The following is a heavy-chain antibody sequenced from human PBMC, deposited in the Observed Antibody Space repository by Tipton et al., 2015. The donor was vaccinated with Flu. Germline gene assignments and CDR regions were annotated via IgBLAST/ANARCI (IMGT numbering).Heavy chain of an antibody. CDR2: IYYSGST. CDR3: ARAFERTVGLQNFDY. J-gene: IGHJ4*02. D-gene: IGHD3-16*01. Sequence: TLSLTCTVSGGSISSYYWSWIRQPPGKGLEWIGYIYYSGSTNYNPSLKSRVTISLDTSKNQFSLKLSSVTAADTAVYYCARAFERTVGLQNFDYWGQGTLVTVSS. CDR1: GGSISSYY. V-gene: IGHV4-59*01.